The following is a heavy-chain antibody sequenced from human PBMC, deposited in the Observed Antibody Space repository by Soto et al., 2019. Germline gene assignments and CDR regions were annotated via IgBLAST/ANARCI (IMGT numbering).Heavy chain of an antibody. CDR3: SSYSYYHSSGCIDY. CDR1: GGSFSGYY. V-gene: IGHV4-34*01. D-gene: IGHD3-22*01. CDR2: INHSGST. Sequence: PSETLSLTCAVYGGSFSGYYWTWIRQPPGKGLEWIGEINHSGSTNYNPSLKSRVTISVDTSKNQFSLKLSSVTAADTAVYYCSSYSYYHSSGCIDYCGQGTLVTVSS. J-gene: IGHJ4*02.